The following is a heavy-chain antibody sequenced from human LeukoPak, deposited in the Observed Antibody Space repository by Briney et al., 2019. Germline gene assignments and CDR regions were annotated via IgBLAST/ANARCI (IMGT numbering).Heavy chain of an antibody. D-gene: IGHD1-26*01. CDR2: IQHDGSKK. CDR1: GFNFTVYD. CDR3: AKGDTD. V-gene: IGHV3-30*02. J-gene: IGHJ4*02. Sequence: GGSLRLSCTASGFNFTVYDMHWVRQAPGKGLEWVAFIQHDGSKKYYAESVKGRFTISRDNSKNTLFLQLNSLRPEDTAVFYCAKGDTDWGRGTLVTVSS.